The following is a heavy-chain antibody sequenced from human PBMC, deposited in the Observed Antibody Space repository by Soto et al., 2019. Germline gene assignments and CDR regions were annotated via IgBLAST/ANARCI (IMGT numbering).Heavy chain of an antibody. CDR3: ASRSSYRYYYGMDV. D-gene: IGHD5-12*01. J-gene: IGHJ6*02. Sequence: GQSLKISCKVSGYRFTIYWIGCVRQLPGKGLEWMGIIYPGDSDTRYSPSFQGQVTISADKSISTAYLQWSSLKASDTAMYYCASRSSYRYYYGMDVWGQGTKVTVS. V-gene: IGHV5-51*01. CDR2: IYPGDSDT. CDR1: GYRFTIYW.